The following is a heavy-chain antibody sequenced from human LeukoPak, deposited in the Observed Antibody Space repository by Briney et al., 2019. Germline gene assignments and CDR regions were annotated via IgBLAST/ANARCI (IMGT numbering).Heavy chain of an antibody. J-gene: IGHJ4*02. V-gene: IGHV3-30*03. CDR1: GFIFSSYG. Sequence: PGGSLRLSCAASGFIFSSYGMHWVRQAPGKGLEWVAVVSFDGTNKYYADSLKGRFTISRDNSKNTLYLQMNSLRAEDTAVYYCARESIRLAVAGTPFFDYWGQGTLVTVSS. CDR3: ARESIRLAVAGTPFFDY. CDR2: VSFDGTNK. D-gene: IGHD6-19*01.